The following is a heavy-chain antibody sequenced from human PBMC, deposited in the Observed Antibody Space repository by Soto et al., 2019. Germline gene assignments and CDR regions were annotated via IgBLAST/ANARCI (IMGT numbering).Heavy chain of an antibody. Sequence: QVQLQESGPGLVEPSQTLSLICTVSGASIITDGYYWTWVRQAPGKGLEWVAVIWYDGTEKYYVDSVKGRFTVSRDNSKNTLYLQMNSLRADDTAVYYCARDSGVGGGYFDYWGQGTLVTVSS. J-gene: IGHJ4*02. D-gene: IGHD1-26*01. V-gene: IGHV3-33*08. CDR2: IWYDGTEK. CDR1: GASIITDGYY. CDR3: ARDSGVGGGYFDY.